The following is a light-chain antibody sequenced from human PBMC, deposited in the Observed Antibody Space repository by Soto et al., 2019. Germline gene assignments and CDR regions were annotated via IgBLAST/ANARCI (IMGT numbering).Light chain of an antibody. CDR3: QQSYRLPLT. J-gene: IGKJ4*01. CDR1: QRISAF. Sequence: DIQRTQSPSSVSAFVGESVTITCHASQRISAFLNWYHQKPGKAPKLLIYSASYLQSGVPSNFSGSGSGTDFTLSIVTLQPEDSGAYFCQQSYRLPLTFGGGTKVDIK. V-gene: IGKV1-39*01. CDR2: SAS.